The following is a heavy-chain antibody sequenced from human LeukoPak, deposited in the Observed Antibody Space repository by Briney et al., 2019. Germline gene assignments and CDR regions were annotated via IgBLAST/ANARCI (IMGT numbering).Heavy chain of an antibody. V-gene: IGHV5-51*01. CDR2: IFPADSDT. D-gene: IGHD6-19*01. CDR3: ARRDDSSGWYAPRH. CDR1: GFSFTSHW. J-gene: IGHJ4*02. Sequence: GESLKISFKGFGFSFTSHWIGWGRQMPGKGLEWMGIIFPADSDTRYSPSFQGQVTISADKSISTAYLQWGSLKASDTAMYYCARRDDSSGWYAPRHWGQGTLVTVSS.